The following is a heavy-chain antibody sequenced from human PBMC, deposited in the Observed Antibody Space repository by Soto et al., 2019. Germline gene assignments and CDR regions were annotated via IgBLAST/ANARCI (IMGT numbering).Heavy chain of an antibody. CDR2: IYYSGST. D-gene: IGHD2-15*01. J-gene: IGHJ3*02. CDR1: GGSISSYY. V-gene: IGHV4-59*08. CDR3: ARQGGSKGIRAFDI. Sequence: QVQLQESGPGLVKPSETLSLTCTVSGGSISSYYWSWIRQPPGKGLEWIGYIYYSGSTNYNPSLKSRATISLDTSKNQSSLKLSSVTAAGTAVYYCARQGGSKGIRAFDIWGQGTMVTVSS.